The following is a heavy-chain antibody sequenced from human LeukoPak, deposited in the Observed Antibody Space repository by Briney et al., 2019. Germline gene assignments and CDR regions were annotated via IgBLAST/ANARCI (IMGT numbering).Heavy chain of an antibody. D-gene: IGHD5-12*01. V-gene: IGHV3-30*18. J-gene: IGHJ4*02. CDR2: ISYDGSNK. CDR3: AKGRGYSGYAPDY. Sequence: GGSLRLSCAASGFSFSSYGMHWVRQAPGKGLGWVAVISYDGSNKYYADSVKGRFTISRDNSKNTLYLQMNSLRAEDTAVYYCAKGRGYSGYAPDYWGQGTLVTVSS. CDR1: GFSFSSYG.